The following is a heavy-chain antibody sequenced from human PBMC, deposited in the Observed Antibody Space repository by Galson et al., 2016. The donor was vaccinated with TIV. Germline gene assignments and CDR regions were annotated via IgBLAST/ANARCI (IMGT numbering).Heavy chain of an antibody. D-gene: IGHD3-22*01. J-gene: IGHJ4*02. CDR2: LYHSGST. V-gene: IGHV4-38-2*01. CDR3: ARLRGRSSGYD. CDR1: GYSITSIYY. Sequence: ETLSLPCSVSGYSITSIYYWGWIRQPPGKGLEWIGSLYHSGSTYYNPSLKSRVTISLDTSKNQLSLKVKSVTAADTAVYYCARLRGRSSGYDWGQGTLVTVSS.